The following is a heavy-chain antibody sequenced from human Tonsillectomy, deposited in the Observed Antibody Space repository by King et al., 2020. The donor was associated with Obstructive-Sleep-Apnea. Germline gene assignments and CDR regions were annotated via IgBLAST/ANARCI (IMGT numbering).Heavy chain of an antibody. D-gene: IGHD5-18*01. CDR1: GFTFSSYG. V-gene: IGHV3-30*18. Sequence: VQLVESGGGVVQPGRSLRLSCAASGFTFSSYGMHWVRQAPGKGLEWVAVISYDEVNKYYADSVKGRFIISRDNSKNTLYLQMHSRGAEETARYYCAKEKEPRGYSFGSDYWGQGTLVTVSS. CDR2: ISYDEVNK. J-gene: IGHJ4*02. CDR3: AKEKEPRGYSFGSDY.